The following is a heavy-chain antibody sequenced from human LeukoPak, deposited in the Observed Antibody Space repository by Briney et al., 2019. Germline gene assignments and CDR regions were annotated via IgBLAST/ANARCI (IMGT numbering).Heavy chain of an antibody. D-gene: IGHD3-9*01. Sequence: PAVKVSCKTSGYSFNDYYVHWVRQAPGQGLEWMGWINPNSGSTYYAPKFPGRVTLTTDTSITTAYMDLSSLISGDTALYYCARDYSDVLTGYYHFWGQGTLV. CDR3: ARDYSDVLTGYYHF. V-gene: IGHV1-2*02. CDR2: INPNSGST. CDR1: GYSFNDYY. J-gene: IGHJ4*02.